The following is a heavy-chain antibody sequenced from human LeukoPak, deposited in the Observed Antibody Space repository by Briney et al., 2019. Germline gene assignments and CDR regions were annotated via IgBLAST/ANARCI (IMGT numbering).Heavy chain of an antibody. CDR1: GGSISGDGYY. V-gene: IGHV4-31*03. Sequence: SETLSLTCTVSGGSISGDGYYWTWTRQHPGEGLEWLGFIHPGGSIYCTPSLSSRFIISADTSNNQMSLKLSFVTAADTAVYYCARGGDTAKGGKDWGQGTLVTVSS. J-gene: IGHJ4*02. CDR3: ARGGDTAKGGKD. CDR2: IHPGGSI. D-gene: IGHD1-26*01.